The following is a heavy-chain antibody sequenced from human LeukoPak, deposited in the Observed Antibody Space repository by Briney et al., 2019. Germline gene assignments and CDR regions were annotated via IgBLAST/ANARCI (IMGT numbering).Heavy chain of an antibody. CDR3: AKRRDYYDSSGYYYVGFDY. Sequence: GGSLRLSCAASGFAFSSYAMSWVRQAPGKGLEWVSAISGSGGSTYYADSVKGRFTISRDNSKNTLYLQMNSLRAEDTAVYYCAKRRDYYDSSGYYYVGFDYWGQGTLVTVSS. V-gene: IGHV3-23*01. J-gene: IGHJ4*02. CDR2: ISGSGGST. CDR1: GFAFSSYA. D-gene: IGHD3-22*01.